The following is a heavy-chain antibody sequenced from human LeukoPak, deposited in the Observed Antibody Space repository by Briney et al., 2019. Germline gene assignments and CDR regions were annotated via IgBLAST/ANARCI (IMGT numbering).Heavy chain of an antibody. V-gene: IGHV4-34*01. CDR1: GGSFSGYY. J-gene: IGHJ4*02. Sequence: PSETLSLTCAVYGGSFSGYYWSWIRQPPGKGLEWIGEINHSGSTNYNPSLKSRVTISVDTSKNQASLKLSSVTAADTAVYYCARGIITVTKAHFDYWGQGTLVTVSS. D-gene: IGHD1-20*01. CDR2: INHSGST. CDR3: ARGIITVTKAHFDY.